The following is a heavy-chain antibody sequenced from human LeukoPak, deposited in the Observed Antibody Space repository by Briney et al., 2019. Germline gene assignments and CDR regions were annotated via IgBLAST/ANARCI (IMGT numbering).Heavy chain of an antibody. CDR1: GGSISSYY. J-gene: IGHJ5*02. CDR3: ARHSSSRFDP. V-gene: IGHV4-59*08. CDR2: IYYSGTT. Sequence: SETLSLTCTVSGGSISSYYWSWIRQPPGKGLEWIGYIYYSGTTNYNPSLRCRVTISVDTSKNQFSLKLSSVTAADTAVYYCARHSSSRFDPWGQGTLVTVSS.